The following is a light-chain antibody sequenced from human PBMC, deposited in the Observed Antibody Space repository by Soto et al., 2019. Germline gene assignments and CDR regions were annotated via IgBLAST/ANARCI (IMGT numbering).Light chain of an antibody. CDR1: SSNIGAGYD. J-gene: IGLJ3*02. CDR3: QSYDSSLSGSV. Sequence: QSVLTQPPSVSGAPGQRVTISCIASSSNIGAGYDVHWYQQLPGTAPKLLIYGNSNRPSGVPDRFSGSKSGTSASLAITGLQAEDEADYYCQSYDSSLSGSVFGGGTKLTVL. V-gene: IGLV1-40*01. CDR2: GNS.